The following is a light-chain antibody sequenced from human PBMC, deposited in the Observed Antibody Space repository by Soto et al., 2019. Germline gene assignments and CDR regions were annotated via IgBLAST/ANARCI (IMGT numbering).Light chain of an antibody. V-gene: IGKV3-20*01. CDR1: PSVTNF. CDR2: GAS. CDR3: QESASPPST. Sequence: TLSLSPGERATLSCMASPSVTNFLAWYQQKPGQAPRLLIYGASSRATGIPDRFSGSGSGTDFTLTICRLEAEDGTVYYCQESASPPSTFAEG. J-gene: IGKJ5*01.